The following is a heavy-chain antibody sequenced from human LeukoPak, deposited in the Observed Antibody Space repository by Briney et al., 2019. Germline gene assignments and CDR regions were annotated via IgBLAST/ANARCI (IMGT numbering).Heavy chain of an antibody. Sequence: PSETLSLTCTASSGSISSTSYYWGWIRQPPGRGLEWIGGIIYSGNTYYNPSLKSRVTISVDTTKNQFSLTLGSVSATDTAVYYCVSPRGFSYGYFDYLGQGTLVTVSS. CDR1: SGSISSTSYY. CDR3: VSPRGFSYGYFDY. V-gene: IGHV4-39*01. CDR2: IIYSGNT. J-gene: IGHJ4*02. D-gene: IGHD5-18*01.